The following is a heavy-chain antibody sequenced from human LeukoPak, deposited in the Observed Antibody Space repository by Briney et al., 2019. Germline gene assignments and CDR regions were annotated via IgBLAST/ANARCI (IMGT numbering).Heavy chain of an antibody. CDR2: IIPIFGTA. V-gene: IGHV1-69*13. CDR3: ARGKLNGYNPKT. J-gene: IGHJ5*02. Sequence: ASVKVSCKASGGTFSSYAISWVRQAPGQGLEWMGGIIPIFGTANYAQKFQGRVTITADESTSTAYMELSSLRSEDTAVYYCARGKLNGYNPKTWGQGTLVTVSS. D-gene: IGHD5-24*01. CDR1: GGTFSSYA.